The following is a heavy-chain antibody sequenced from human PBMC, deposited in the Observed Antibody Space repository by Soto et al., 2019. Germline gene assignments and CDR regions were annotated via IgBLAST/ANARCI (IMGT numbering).Heavy chain of an antibody. J-gene: IGHJ5*02. CDR3: ARDLGYYDILTVFNRTPWFDP. CDR1: GYTFTSYG. CDR2: ISAYNGNT. D-gene: IGHD3-9*01. V-gene: IGHV1-18*01. Sequence: ASVKVSCKASGYTFTSYGISWVRQAPGQGLEWMGWISAYNGNTNYAQKLQGRVTMTTDTSTSTAYMELRSLRSDDTAVYYCARDLGYYDILTVFNRTPWFDPWGQGTLVTVSS.